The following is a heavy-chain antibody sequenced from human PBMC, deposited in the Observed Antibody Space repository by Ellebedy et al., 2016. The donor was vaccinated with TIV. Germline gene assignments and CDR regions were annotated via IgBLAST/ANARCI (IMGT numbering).Heavy chain of an antibody. CDR2: LWANGDMK. Sequence: PGGSLRLSCAASGFTFTHYGMHWVCQGPGKGREWVAVLWANGDMKNYADSLKGRFTVFSDDSTNTHYLQMNSLTVEDTAGYYCARDVDTASHFSRFDPWGQGTLVTVSS. CDR1: GFTFTHYG. CDR3: ARDVDTASHFSRFDP. D-gene: IGHD3-3*02. V-gene: IGHV3-33*01. J-gene: IGHJ5*02.